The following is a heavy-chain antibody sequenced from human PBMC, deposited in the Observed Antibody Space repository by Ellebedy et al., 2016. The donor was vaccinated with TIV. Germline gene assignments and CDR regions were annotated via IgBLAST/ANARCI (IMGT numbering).Heavy chain of an antibody. CDR3: ARGGTTKNAFDI. Sequence: MPSETLSLTCTVSGGSISSYYWSWIRQPPGKGLEWIGYIYYSGSTNYNPSLKSRVTISVDASKNQFSLKLSSVTAADTAVYYCARGGTTKNAFDIWGQGTMVTVSS. CDR2: IYYSGST. D-gene: IGHD1-26*01. V-gene: IGHV4-59*01. CDR1: GGSISSYY. J-gene: IGHJ3*02.